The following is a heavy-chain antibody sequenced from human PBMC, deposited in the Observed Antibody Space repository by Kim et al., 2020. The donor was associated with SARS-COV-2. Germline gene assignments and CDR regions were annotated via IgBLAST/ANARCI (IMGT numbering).Heavy chain of an antibody. Sequence: ASVKVSCKASGYTFSTYDINWVRQAPGQRLEWMAWMNPKSGNTGFAQKFQGRVTLTRNTSTSTAYMELRGLRSDDTPIDYFARTRTWLKPFDFFGQGTPV. V-gene: IGHV1-8*01. CDR2: MNPKSGNT. D-gene: IGHD6-19*01. CDR3: ARTRTWLKPFDF. CDR1: GYTFSTYD. J-gene: IGHJ4*02.